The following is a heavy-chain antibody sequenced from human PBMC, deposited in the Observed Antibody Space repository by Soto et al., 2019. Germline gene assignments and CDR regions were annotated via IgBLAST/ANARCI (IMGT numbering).Heavy chain of an antibody. J-gene: IGHJ6*02. D-gene: IGHD4-17*01. CDR2: IYSGGST. CDR3: ARDRTMTTPYGMDV. CDR1: GFTVSSNY. Sequence: GGSLRLSCAASGFTVSSNYMSWVRQAPGKGLEWVSVIYSGGSTYYADSVKGRSTISRDNSKNTLYLQMNSLRAEDTAVYYCARDRTMTTPYGMDVWGQGTTVTVSS. V-gene: IGHV3-53*01.